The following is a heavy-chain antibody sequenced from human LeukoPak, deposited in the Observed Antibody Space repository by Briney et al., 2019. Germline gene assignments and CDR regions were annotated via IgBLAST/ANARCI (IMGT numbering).Heavy chain of an antibody. CDR3: ARARNPIYPDAFDF. CDR2: FDPEDGET. CDR1: GYTLTELS. J-gene: IGHJ3*01. D-gene: IGHD2-2*02. V-gene: IGHV1-24*01. Sequence: GASVKVSCKVSGYTLTELSMHWVRQAPGKGLEWMGGFDPEDGETIYAQKFQGRVTMTEDTSTSTAYMELRSLTSDDTAVYYCARARNPIYPDAFDFWGQGTMVTVSS.